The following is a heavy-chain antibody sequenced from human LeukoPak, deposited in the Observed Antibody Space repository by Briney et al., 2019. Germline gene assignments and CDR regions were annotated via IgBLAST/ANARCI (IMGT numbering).Heavy chain of an antibody. CDR3: AKGGGVADYYPFIGQIFDL. CDR2: IYCGGST. D-gene: IGHD3-3*02. Sequence: PGGSLRLSCAASGFTVSSNYMSWVRQAPGKGLEWVSVIYCGGSTYYADSVKGRFTISRDDSRNTVYLQMNSVRIEDTAEYYCAKGGGVADYYPFIGQIFDLWGRGSLVIVSS. CDR1: GFTVSSNY. V-gene: IGHV3-53*05. J-gene: IGHJ2*01.